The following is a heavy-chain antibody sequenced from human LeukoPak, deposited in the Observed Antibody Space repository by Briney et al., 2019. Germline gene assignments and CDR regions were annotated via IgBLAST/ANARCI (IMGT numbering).Heavy chain of an antibody. CDR2: FSGSGGST. Sequence: GAALRLSCAASGFTFSSYAMSSVPQAPGKGLEWVSPFSGSGGSTYYADSVKGRFTISRDNSKNTLYLQMNSLRAEDTAVYYCAKGRSYCGGDCYPEYFQHWGQGTLVTVSS. CDR3: AKGRSYCGGDCYPEYFQH. J-gene: IGHJ1*01. CDR1: GFTFSSYA. V-gene: IGHV3-23*01. D-gene: IGHD2-21*02.